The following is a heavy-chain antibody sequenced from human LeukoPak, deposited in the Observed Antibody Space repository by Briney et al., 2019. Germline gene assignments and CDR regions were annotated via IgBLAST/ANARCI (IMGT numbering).Heavy chain of an antibody. Sequence: GASVKVSCKASGGTFSSYAISWVRQAPGQGLEWMGGIIPILGIANYAQKFQGRVTITADKSTSTAYMELSSLRSEDTAVYYCARALPVAALGGDAFDIWGQGTMVTVSS. CDR3: ARALPVAALGGDAFDI. CDR2: IIPILGIA. V-gene: IGHV1-69*10. CDR1: GGTFSSYA. D-gene: IGHD2-15*01. J-gene: IGHJ3*02.